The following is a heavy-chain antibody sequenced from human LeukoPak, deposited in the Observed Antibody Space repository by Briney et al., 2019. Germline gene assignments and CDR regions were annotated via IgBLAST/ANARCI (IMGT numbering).Heavy chain of an antibody. D-gene: IGHD3-9*01. Sequence: ASVKVSCRASGYTFTSYGISWVRQAPGQGLEWMGWISAYNGNTKYAQKLQGRVTMTTDTSTSTAYMELRSLRSDDTVVYYCARERSALPDIFTGYYNNWFDPWGQGTLVTVSS. J-gene: IGHJ5*02. CDR1: GYTFTSYG. V-gene: IGHV1-18*04. CDR3: ARERSALPDIFTGYYNNWFDP. CDR2: ISAYNGNT.